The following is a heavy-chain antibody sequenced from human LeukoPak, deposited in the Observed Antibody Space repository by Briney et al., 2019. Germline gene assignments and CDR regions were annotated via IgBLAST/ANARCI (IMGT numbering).Heavy chain of an antibody. CDR1: GFTFSSYW. D-gene: IGHD1-26*01. V-gene: IGHV3-74*01. CDR2: IHPDGRNK. Sequence: GGSLRLSCADSGFTFSSYWMDWVRQAPGKGLVWVSRIHPDGRNKAYADSVKCRFTISRDNAKNTLFLQMNSLRAEDAAVYYCATYGDSVRVGAIDTWGQREICTVSS. CDR3: ATYGDSVRVGAIDT. J-gene: IGHJ3*02.